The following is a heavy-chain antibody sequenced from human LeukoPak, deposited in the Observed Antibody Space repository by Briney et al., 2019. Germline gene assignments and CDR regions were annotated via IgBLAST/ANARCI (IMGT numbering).Heavy chain of an antibody. CDR3: ARADVEVRGVIGRLTPGTTGNDAFDI. J-gene: IGHJ3*02. D-gene: IGHD3-10*01. CDR2: ISSSGSTI. Sequence: GGSLRLSCAASGFTFSDYYMTWIRQAPGKGLEWVSYISSSGSTIYYADSVKGRFTISRDNYKNSLYLQMNSLRAEDTAVYYCARADVEVRGVIGRLTPGTTGNDAFDIWGQGTMVTVSS. V-gene: IGHV3-11*01. CDR1: GFTFSDYY.